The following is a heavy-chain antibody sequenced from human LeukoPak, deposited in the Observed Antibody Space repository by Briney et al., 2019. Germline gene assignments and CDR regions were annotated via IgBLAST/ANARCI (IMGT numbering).Heavy chain of an antibody. CDR2: IYYSGST. CDR3: ATYDNTGYYFAY. J-gene: IGHJ4*02. Sequence: SETLSLTCTVSGGSISSGDYYWSWIRQPPGKGLEWIGYIYYSGSTYYNPSLKSRVTISVDTSKNQFSLKLSSVTAADTALYYCATYDNTGYYFAYWGQGSLVTVSS. V-gene: IGHV4-30-4*08. D-gene: IGHD3-22*01. CDR1: GGSISSGDYY.